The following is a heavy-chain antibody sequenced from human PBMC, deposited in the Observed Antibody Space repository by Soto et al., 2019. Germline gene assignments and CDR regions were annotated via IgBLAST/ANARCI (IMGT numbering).Heavy chain of an antibody. Sequence: SETLSLTCAVSGGSISSSNWWSWVRQPPGKGLEWIGEIYHSGSTNYNPSLKSRVTISVDKSKNQFSLKLSSVTAADTAVYYCARIINYYDSSGARRGNWFGPWRQGTLVTV. V-gene: IGHV4-4*02. D-gene: IGHD3-22*01. CDR2: IYHSGST. CDR3: ARIINYYDSSGARRGNWFGP. CDR1: GGSISSSNW. J-gene: IGHJ5*02.